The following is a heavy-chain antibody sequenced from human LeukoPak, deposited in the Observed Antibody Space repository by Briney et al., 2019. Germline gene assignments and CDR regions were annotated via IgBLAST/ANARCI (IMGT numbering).Heavy chain of an antibody. V-gene: IGHV1-2*02. CDR1: GYTFTGYY. CDR2: INPNSGGT. J-gene: IGHJ5*02. Sequence: ASVKVSCKASGYTFTGYYMHWVRQAPGQGPEWMGWINPNSGGTNYAQKFQGRVTMTRDTSISTAYMELSRLRSDDTAVYYCARSKLAGDWFDPWGQGTLVTVSS. CDR3: ARSKLAGDWFDP.